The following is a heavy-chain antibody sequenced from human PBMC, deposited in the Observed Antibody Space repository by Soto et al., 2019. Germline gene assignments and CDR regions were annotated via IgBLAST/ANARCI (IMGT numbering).Heavy chain of an antibody. Sequence: QVQLVQSGGEVKKPGASVKVSCKASGYTFTSYGISWVRQAPGQGLEWMGRISAYNGNTNYAQKLQGRATMTTDTSTRTAYLELRSLRSADTAVYYCARVVGALGHGFDPWGQGTLVTVSS. V-gene: IGHV1-18*01. D-gene: IGHD1-26*01. J-gene: IGHJ5*02. CDR3: ARVVGALGHGFDP. CDR2: ISAYNGNT. CDR1: GYTFTSYG.